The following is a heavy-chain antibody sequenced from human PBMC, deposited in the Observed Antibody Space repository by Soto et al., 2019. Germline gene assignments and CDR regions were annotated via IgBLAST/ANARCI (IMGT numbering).Heavy chain of an antibody. CDR2: MNPNSGNT. D-gene: IGHD6-6*01. J-gene: IGHJ6*02. V-gene: IGHV1-8*01. CDR3: ARGEXAARPGGPYYYYYGMDV. Sequence: ASVKVSCKASGYTFTSYDINWVRQATGQGLEWMGWMNPNSGNTGYAQKFQGRVTMTRNTSISTAYMELSSLRSEDTAVYYCARGEXAARPGGPYYYYYGMDVWGQGTTVTVSS. CDR1: GYTFTSYD.